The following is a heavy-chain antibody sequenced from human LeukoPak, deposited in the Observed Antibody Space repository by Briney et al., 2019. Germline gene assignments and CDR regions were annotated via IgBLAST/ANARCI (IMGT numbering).Heavy chain of an antibody. V-gene: IGHV3-23*01. Sequence: PGGSLRLSCAASGFTFSSYAMSWVRQAPGKGLEWVSAISGSGGSTYYADSVKGRFTISRDNSKNPLYLQMNSLRAEDTAVYYCAKDVRLGYCSSTSCPDAFDIWGQGTMVTVSS. CDR3: AKDVRLGYCSSTSCPDAFDI. CDR2: ISGSGGST. J-gene: IGHJ3*02. CDR1: GFTFSSYA. D-gene: IGHD2-2*01.